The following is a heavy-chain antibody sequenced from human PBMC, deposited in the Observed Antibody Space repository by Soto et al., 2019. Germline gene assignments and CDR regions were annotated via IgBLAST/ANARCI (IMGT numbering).Heavy chain of an antibody. CDR2: IYYSGST. D-gene: IGHD7-27*01. V-gene: IGHV4-59*01. Sequence: PSETLSLTCTVSGGSISSSYWSWIRQPPGKGLEWIGYIYYSGSTNYNHSLKRRVTISVDASKNQFSLKLSSVTAADTAVYYCAGAWGAYYYFYGMDVWGQGTTVTVS. CDR1: GGSISSSY. J-gene: IGHJ6*02. CDR3: AGAWGAYYYFYGMDV.